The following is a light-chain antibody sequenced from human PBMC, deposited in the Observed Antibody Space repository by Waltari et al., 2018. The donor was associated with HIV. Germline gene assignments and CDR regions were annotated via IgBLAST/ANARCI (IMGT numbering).Light chain of an antibody. Sequence: DIVMTQSPLSLSVTPGVPASISCRSSQSLLKSNGYSYLEWYLQKPGQSPQLLLYLGSNRASGVPDRFSGSGSATDFTLKISRVEAEDAGIYYCMESLETPLTFGGGTRVEIK. CDR3: MESLETPLT. J-gene: IGKJ4*01. CDR2: LGS. CDR1: QSLLKSNGYSY. V-gene: IGKV2-28*01.